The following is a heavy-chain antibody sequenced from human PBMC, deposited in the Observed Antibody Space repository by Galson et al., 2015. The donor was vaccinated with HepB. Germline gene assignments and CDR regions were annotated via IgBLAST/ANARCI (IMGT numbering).Heavy chain of an antibody. CDR2: INHSGRT. CDR3: ARWRYYYDSSGYYYRYYYGMDV. J-gene: IGHJ6*02. V-gene: IGHV4-34*01. Sequence: SETLSLTCAVYGGSFSGYYWSWIRQPPGKGLEWIGEINHSGRTNYNPSLKSRVTISVDTSKNQFSLKLSSVTAADTAVYYCARWRYYYDSSGYYYRYYYGMDVWGQGTTVTVSS. CDR1: GGSFSGYY. D-gene: IGHD3-22*01.